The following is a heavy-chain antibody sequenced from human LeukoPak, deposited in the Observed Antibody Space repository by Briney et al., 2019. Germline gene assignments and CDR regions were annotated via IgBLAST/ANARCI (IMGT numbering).Heavy chain of an antibody. D-gene: IGHD2-15*01. V-gene: IGHV4-4*02. J-gene: IGHJ3*02. CDR2: IYHSGST. CDR3: ARDRPYCSGGSCLRAFDI. Sequence: KSSETLSLTCAVSGGSISSSNWWSWVRQPPGKGLEWIGEIYHSGSTNYNPSLKSRVTISVDKSKNQFSLKLSSVTAADTAVYYCARDRPYCSGGSCLRAFDIWGQGTMVTVSS. CDR1: GGSISSSNW.